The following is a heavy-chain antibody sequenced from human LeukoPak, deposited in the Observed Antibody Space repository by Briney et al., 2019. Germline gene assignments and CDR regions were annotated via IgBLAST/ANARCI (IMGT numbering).Heavy chain of an antibody. CDR2: INHSGST. J-gene: IGHJ4*02. D-gene: IGHD5-18*01. CDR1: GGSFSGYY. CDR3: ARHGGYSYGYWVFDY. Sequence: SETLSLTSAVYGGSFSGYYWSWIRQPPGKGLEWIGEINHSGSTNYNPSLKSRVTISVDTSKNQFSLKLSSVTAADTAVYYCARHGGYSYGYWVFDYWGQGTLVTVSS. V-gene: IGHV4-34*01.